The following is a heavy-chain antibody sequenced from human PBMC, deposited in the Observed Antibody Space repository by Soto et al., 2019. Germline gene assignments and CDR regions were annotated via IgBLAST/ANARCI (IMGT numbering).Heavy chain of an antibody. CDR2: IIPLLYIA. D-gene: IGHD5-12*01. V-gene: IGHV1-69*02. Sequence: SVKVSCKASGDTFSSYTISWVRQAPGQGLEWMGRIIPLLYIANYAHNFQGRVTITADKSTNTAYMELSSLRSEDTAVYYCARADRMATIIDYWGQGTLVTVSS. J-gene: IGHJ4*02. CDR3: ARADRMATIIDY. CDR1: GDTFSSYT.